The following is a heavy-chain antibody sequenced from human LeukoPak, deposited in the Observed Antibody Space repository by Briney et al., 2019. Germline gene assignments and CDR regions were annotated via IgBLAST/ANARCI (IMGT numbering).Heavy chain of an antibody. V-gene: IGHV3-30*18. Sequence: PGRSLRFSCAASGFTFSSYGMHWVRQAPGKGLEWVAVISYDGSNKYYADSVKGRFTISRDNSKNTLYLQMNSLRAEDTAVYYCAKDFYYGSGSYYNPGYWGQGTLVTVSS. D-gene: IGHD3-10*01. CDR2: ISYDGSNK. CDR3: AKDFYYGSGSYYNPGY. J-gene: IGHJ4*02. CDR1: GFTFSSYG.